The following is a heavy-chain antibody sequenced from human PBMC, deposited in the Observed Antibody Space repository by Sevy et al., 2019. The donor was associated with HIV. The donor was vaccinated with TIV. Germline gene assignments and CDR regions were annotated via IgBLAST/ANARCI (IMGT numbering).Heavy chain of an antibody. CDR2: IYYSGST. CDR3: ARDRCSSTSCYGLFDP. D-gene: IGHD2-2*01. J-gene: IGHJ5*02. V-gene: IGHV4-59*01. CDR1: GGSFSSYY. Sequence: SETLSLTCTVSGGSFSSYYWSWIRQPPGKGLEWIGYIYYSGSTNYNPSLKSRVTISVDMSKNQFSLKLSTVTAADTAVYYCARDRCSSTSCYGLFDPWGQGTLVTVSS.